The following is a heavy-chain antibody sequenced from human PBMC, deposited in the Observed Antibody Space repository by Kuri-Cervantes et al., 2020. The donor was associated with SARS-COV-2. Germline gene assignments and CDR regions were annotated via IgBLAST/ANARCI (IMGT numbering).Heavy chain of an antibody. CDR3: ARGGDCWYFYCGMDV. CDR1: GYTFTSYA. CDR2: INAGNGNT. D-gene: IGHD3-3*01. Sequence: ASVKVSCKASGYTFTSYAMHWVRQAPGQRLEWMGWINAGNGNTKYSQKFQGRVTLTRDTSASTAYMELSSLRSEDTAVYYCARGGDCWYFYCGMDVWGQGTTVTVSS. V-gene: IGHV1-3*01. J-gene: IGHJ6*02.